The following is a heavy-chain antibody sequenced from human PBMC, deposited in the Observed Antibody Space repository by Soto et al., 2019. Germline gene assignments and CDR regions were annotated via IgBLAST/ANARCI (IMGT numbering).Heavy chain of an antibody. D-gene: IGHD3-3*01. CDR3: AKDGFQGYDFWSGYYTGVDYGMDV. J-gene: IGHJ6*02. V-gene: IGHV3-30*18. CDR2: ISYDGSNK. Sequence: PEGSLRLSCAASRFTFSSYGMHWVRQAPGKGLEWVAVISYDGSNKYYADSVKGRFTISRDNSKNTLYLQMNSLRAEDTAVYYCAKDGFQGYDFWSGYYTGVDYGMDVWGQGTTVTVSS. CDR1: RFTFSSYG.